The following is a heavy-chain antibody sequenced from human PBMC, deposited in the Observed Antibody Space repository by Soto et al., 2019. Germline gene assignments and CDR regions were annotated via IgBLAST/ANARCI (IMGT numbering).Heavy chain of an antibody. Sequence: QVQLVESGGGVVQPGRSLRLSCAASGFTFSSYGMHWVRQAPGKGLEWVAVIWYDGSNKYYADSVKGRFTISRDNSKNTLYLQMNSLRAEDTAVYYCARGIYCSGGSCHLVDYYYYGMDVWGQGTTVTVSS. V-gene: IGHV3-33*01. CDR3: ARGIYCSGGSCHLVDYYYYGMDV. CDR2: IWYDGSNK. J-gene: IGHJ6*02. CDR1: GFTFSSYG. D-gene: IGHD2-15*01.